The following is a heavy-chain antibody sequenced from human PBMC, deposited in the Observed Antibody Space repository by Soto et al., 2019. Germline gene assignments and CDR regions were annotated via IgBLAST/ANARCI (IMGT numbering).Heavy chain of an antibody. CDR3: AKGQTYYDILTGYYEYYYYYYMDV. V-gene: IGHV3-23*01. CDR1: GFTFSSYA. Sequence: TGGSLILSCAASGFTFSSYAMSWVRQAPGKGLEWVSAISGSGGSTYYADSVKGRFTISRDNSKNTLYLQMNSLRAEDTAVYYCAKGQTYYDILTGYYEYYYYYYMDVWGKGTTVTVSS. D-gene: IGHD3-9*01. CDR2: ISGSGGST. J-gene: IGHJ6*03.